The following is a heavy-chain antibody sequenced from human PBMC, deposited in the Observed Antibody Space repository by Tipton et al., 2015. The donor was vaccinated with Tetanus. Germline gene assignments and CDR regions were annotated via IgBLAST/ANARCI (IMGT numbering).Heavy chain of an antibody. D-gene: IGHD6-19*01. CDR2: INHRGGT. CDR3: ASLPKHWLAPRGAP. V-gene: IGHV4-34*01. CDR1: GGSFSGTY. J-gene: IGHJ5*02. Sequence: LRLSCAVSGGSFSGTYWSWVRQPPGKGLEWIGEINHRGGTMYNPSLKSRVTISGGTSKNQFSLNLTSVTAADTAVYYCASLPKHWLAPRGAPWGQGTQVTVSS.